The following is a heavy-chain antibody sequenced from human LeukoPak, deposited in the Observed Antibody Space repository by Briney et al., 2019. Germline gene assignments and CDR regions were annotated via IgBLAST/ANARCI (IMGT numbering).Heavy chain of an antibody. J-gene: IGHJ5*02. CDR2: ISYDGSNK. D-gene: IGHD5-18*01. CDR1: GFTFSSYG. Sequence: GGSLRLSCAASGFTFSSYGMHWVRQAPGKGLEWVAVISYDGSNKYYADSVKGRLTISRDNSKNTLYLQMNSLRAEDTAVYYCAKDRIQLWPNWFDPWGQGTLVTVSS. CDR3: AKDRIQLWPNWFDP. V-gene: IGHV3-30*18.